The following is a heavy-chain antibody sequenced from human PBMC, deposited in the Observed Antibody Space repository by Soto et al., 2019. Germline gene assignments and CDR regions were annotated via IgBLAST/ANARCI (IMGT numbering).Heavy chain of an antibody. CDR2: ISYVGNDK. Sequence: GGSLRLSCAASGFTFSNFGMHWVRQAPGKGLAWVAGISYVGNDKYYADSVKGRFTISRDNSKNTLYLQMNSLRAEDTAVYYCAKDRVVRVVTAIFYYYGMDVWGQGTTVTVSS. CDR3: AKDRVVRVVTAIFYYYGMDV. CDR1: GFTFSNFG. J-gene: IGHJ6*02. D-gene: IGHD2-21*02. V-gene: IGHV3-30*18.